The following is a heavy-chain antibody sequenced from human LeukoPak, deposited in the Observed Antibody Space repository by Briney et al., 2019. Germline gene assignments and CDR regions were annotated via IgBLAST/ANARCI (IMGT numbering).Heavy chain of an antibody. V-gene: IGHV3-21*01. Sequence: GGSLRLSCAASGFTFSSYSMNWVRQAPGKGLEWVSSISSSSSYIYYADSVKGRFTISRDNAKNSLYLQMNSLRAEDTAVYYCRAEPHLDDYEVGYYYFDYWGQGTLVTVSS. D-gene: IGHD4-17*01. CDR1: GFTFSSYS. CDR3: RAEPHLDDYEVGYYYFDY. J-gene: IGHJ4*02. CDR2: ISSSSSYI.